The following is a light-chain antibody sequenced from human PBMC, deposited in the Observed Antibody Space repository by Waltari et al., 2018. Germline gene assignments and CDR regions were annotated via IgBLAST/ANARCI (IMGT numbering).Light chain of an antibody. V-gene: IGKV3-11*01. CDR3: QERSNWPGGS. J-gene: IGKJ4*01. CDR2: DAS. CDR1: QSVYTY. Sequence: ELVLTQSPATLSLSPGESATLSCRASQSVYTYLAWYQQTPGQAPRLLIYDASNRATGIPARFVGSGSGTDFTLTISSLEPEDFAVYYCQERSNWPGGSFGGGTKVEIK.